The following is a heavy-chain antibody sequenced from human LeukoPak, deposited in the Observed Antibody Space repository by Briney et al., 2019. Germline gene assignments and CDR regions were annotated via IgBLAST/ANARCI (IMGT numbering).Heavy chain of an antibody. Sequence: GGSLRLSCAASGFTFSNAWMSWVRQAPGKGLEWVGRIKSKTDGGTTDYAAPVKGRFTISRDNSKNTLYLQMNSLRAEDTAVYYCARCWSGSSCYSNYWGQGTLVTVSS. J-gene: IGHJ4*02. CDR1: GFTFSNAW. V-gene: IGHV3-15*05. CDR2: IKSKTDGGTT. CDR3: ARCWSGSSCYSNY. D-gene: IGHD2-15*01.